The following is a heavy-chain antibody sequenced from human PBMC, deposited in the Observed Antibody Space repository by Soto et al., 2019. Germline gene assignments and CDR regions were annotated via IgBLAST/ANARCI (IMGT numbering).Heavy chain of an antibody. CDR1: GGSISSSSYY. D-gene: IGHD3-3*01. V-gene: IGHV4-39*01. Sequence: QLQLQESGPGLVKPSETLSLTCTVSGGSISSSSYYWGWIRQPPGKGLEWIGSIYYSGSTYYNPSVKSLVTGSDDTYTNQFYRELSSVTAADTAVYYCARQGAPRGFTIVGVVMPGRDYWGQGTLVTVSS. CDR2: IYYSGST. CDR3: ARQGAPRGFTIVGVVMPGRDY. J-gene: IGHJ4*02.